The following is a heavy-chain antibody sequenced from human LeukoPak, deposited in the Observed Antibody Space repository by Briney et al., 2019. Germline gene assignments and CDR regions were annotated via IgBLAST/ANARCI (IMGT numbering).Heavy chain of an antibody. J-gene: IGHJ4*02. V-gene: IGHV4-39*07. Sequence: SETLSLTCTVSGASISSSTYYWAWIHQPPGKSLEWIGSIYSSGLTYYHPSLKSRLTISSDTSNNQFSLKLSSVTAADTAVYYCARGLVGLDYWGQGTLVTVSS. CDR2: IYSSGLT. CDR1: GASISSSTYY. D-gene: IGHD2-21*01. CDR3: ARGLVGLDY.